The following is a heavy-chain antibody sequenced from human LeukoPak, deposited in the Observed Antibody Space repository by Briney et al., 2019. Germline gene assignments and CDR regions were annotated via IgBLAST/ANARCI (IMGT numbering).Heavy chain of an antibody. D-gene: IGHD2-21*02. CDR2: ISSSSSYI. Sequence: GGSLRLSCAASGFTFSSYSMNSVRQAPGKGLEWVSSISSSSSYIYCADSVKGRFTISRDNAKNSLYLQMNSLRAEDTAAYYCAREGRLSFDYWGQGTLVTVSS. CDR3: AREGRLSFDY. J-gene: IGHJ4*02. CDR1: GFTFSSYS. V-gene: IGHV3-21*01.